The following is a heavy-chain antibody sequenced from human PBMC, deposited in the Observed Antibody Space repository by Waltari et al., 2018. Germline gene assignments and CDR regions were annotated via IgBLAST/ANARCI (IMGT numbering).Heavy chain of an antibody. CDR2: IYYSGST. Sequence: QLQLQESGPGLVKPSETLSLTCTVSGGSISSSSYYWGWIRQPPGKGLEWIGSIYYSGSTYYNPSLKSRVTISVDTSKNQFSLKLSSVTAADTAVYYCARNPLDYGDYLLSYFDYWGQGTLVTVSS. CDR1: GGSISSSSYY. J-gene: IGHJ4*02. V-gene: IGHV4-39*07. D-gene: IGHD4-17*01. CDR3: ARNPLDYGDYLLSYFDY.